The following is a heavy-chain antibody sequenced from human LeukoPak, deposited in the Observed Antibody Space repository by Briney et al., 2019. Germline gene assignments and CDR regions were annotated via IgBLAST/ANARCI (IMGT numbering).Heavy chain of an antibody. CDR1: GFTFRSYA. CDR2: ISYEGSNK. CDR3: ARDRDDGAYGDYDLIFAY. D-gene: IGHD4-17*01. J-gene: IGHJ4*02. V-gene: IGHV3-30*04. Sequence: GSLGLSCAASGFTFRSYAMHGVRQAPGKGLGWAAVISYEGSNKYYEDSVKGRFTISRDNSKTTLYLQMNSLTAEDTAVYYCARDRDDGAYGDYDLIFAYWGQGTLVTVSS.